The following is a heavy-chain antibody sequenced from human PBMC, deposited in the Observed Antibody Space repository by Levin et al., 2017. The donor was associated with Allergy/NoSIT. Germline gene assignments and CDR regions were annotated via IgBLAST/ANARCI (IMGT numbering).Heavy chain of an antibody. CDR2: ISGSGGST. Sequence: GESLKISCAASGFTFSSYAMSWVRQAPGKGLEWVSAISGSGGSTYYADSVKGRFTISRDNSKNTLYLQMNSLRAEDTAVYYCAKETYDSKERDAFDIWGQGTMVTVSS. J-gene: IGHJ3*02. CDR3: AKETYDSKERDAFDI. CDR1: GFTFSSYA. D-gene: IGHD3-22*01. V-gene: IGHV3-23*01.